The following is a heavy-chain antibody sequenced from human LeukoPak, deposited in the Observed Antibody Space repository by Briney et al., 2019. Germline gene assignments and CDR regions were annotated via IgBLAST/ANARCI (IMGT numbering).Heavy chain of an antibody. CDR2: IYHSGST. D-gene: IGHD1-26*01. CDR3: ARHSVGATQYRLFDY. J-gene: IGHJ4*02. V-gene: IGHV4-38-2*01. CDR1: GYSITSGYY. Sequence: SETLSLTCAVSGYSITSGYYWGWIRQPPGKGLEWIGSIYHSGSTYYNPSLKSRVTIPVDTSKNQFSLKLSSVTAADTAVYYCARHSVGATQYRLFDYWGQGTLVTVSS.